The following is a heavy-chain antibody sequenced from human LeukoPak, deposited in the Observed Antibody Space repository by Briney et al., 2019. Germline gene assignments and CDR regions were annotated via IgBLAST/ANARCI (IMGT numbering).Heavy chain of an antibody. CDR1: GFTFSSYA. CDR3: ARDLVYSGYDPYYFDY. J-gene: IGHJ4*02. V-gene: IGHV3-23*01. CDR2: ISGSGGST. Sequence: GGSLRLSCAASGFTFSSYAMSWVRQAPGKGLEWVSAISGSGGSTYYADSVKGRFTISRDNAKNSLYLEMNSLRAEDTAVYYCARDLVYSGYDPYYFDYWGQGTLVTVSS. D-gene: IGHD5-12*01.